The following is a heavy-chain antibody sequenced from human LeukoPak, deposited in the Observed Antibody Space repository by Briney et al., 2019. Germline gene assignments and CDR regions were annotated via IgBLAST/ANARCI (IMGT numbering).Heavy chain of an antibody. CDR2: IRYDGSNK. V-gene: IGHV3-30*02. D-gene: IGHD5-18*01. CDR3: AKGSTAMGLYYFDY. Sequence: PGGSLRLSCAASGFTFSSYGMHWVRQAPGKGLEWVAFIRYDGSNKYYADSVKGRFTISRDNSKNTLYLQMNSLRAEDTAVYYCAKGSTAMGLYYFDYWGQGTLVTVSS. J-gene: IGHJ4*02. CDR1: GFTFSSYG.